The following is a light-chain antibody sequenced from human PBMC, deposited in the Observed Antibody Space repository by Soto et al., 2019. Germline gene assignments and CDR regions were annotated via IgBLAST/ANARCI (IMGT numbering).Light chain of an antibody. Sequence: DIVMTQSPDSLAVSLGERDTINCKSSQSVLYSSNNKNYLAWYQQKPGQPPKLLIYWASTRESGVPDRFSGSGSGTGFTLTISSLQAEDVAVYYCQQYFSTPLTFGGGTKVEIK. V-gene: IGKV4-1*01. CDR3: QQYFSTPLT. CDR2: WAS. CDR1: QSVLYSSNNKNY. J-gene: IGKJ4*01.